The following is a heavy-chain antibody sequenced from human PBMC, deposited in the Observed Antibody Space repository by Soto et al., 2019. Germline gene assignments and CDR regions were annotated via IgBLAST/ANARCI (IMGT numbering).Heavy chain of an antibody. D-gene: IGHD5-12*01. CDR1: GYTLTGLS. J-gene: IGHJ4*02. V-gene: IGHV1-24*01. CDR3: AKDLVSGAYDYYFGY. CDR2: FDPETGET. Sequence: ASVKVSCKVSGYTLTGLSMHWVRQAPGKGLEWMGGFDPETGETIYAQRFQGRVTVTEDTSTDTVYMELSSLRSEDTAVYYCAKDLVSGAYDYYFGYWGQGSLVTVSS.